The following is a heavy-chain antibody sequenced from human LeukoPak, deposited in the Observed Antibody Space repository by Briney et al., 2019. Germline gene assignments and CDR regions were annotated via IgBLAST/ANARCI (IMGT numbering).Heavy chain of an antibody. Sequence: GGSLRLSCAASGFTLSGYAMHWVRQAPGKGLEWVAFIQYDGSNKYGDSMKGRFTISRDNSKNTLYLQMSSLRSEDTAVYYCARVMGEYNWKSLFDYWGQGTLVTVSS. CDR2: IQYDGSNK. CDR3: ARVMGEYNWKSLFDY. J-gene: IGHJ4*02. V-gene: IGHV3-30*02. D-gene: IGHD1-20*01. CDR1: GFTLSGYA.